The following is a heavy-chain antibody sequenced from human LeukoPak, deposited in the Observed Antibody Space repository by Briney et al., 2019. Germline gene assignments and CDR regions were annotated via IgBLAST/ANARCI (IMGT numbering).Heavy chain of an antibody. CDR2: MNPNSGNT. CDR1: GYTFTSYD. CDR3: ARGRMGRVPAAVRFDP. Sequence: ASVKVSCKASGYTFTSYDINWVRQATGQGLEWMGWMNPNSGNTGYAQKFQGRVTMTRNTSISTAYMELSSLRSEDTAVYYCARGRMGRVPAAVRFDPWGQGTLVTVSP. V-gene: IGHV1-8*01. D-gene: IGHD2-2*01. J-gene: IGHJ5*02.